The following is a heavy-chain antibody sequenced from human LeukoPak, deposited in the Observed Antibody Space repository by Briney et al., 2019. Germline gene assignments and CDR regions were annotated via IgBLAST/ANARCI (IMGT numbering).Heavy chain of an antibody. Sequence: GGSLKLSCTASGFTFTDSAMHWVRQASGKGLEWVGRIRNKPNNYATAYAASVKGRFTISRDDSKNTAFLQMNSLETEDTAVYYCTRRPFGGNASPYWYFDLWGRGTLVTVSS. D-gene: IGHD4-23*01. CDR2: IRNKPNNYAT. J-gene: IGHJ2*01. V-gene: IGHV3-73*01. CDR3: TRRPFGGNASPYWYFDL. CDR1: GFTFTDSA.